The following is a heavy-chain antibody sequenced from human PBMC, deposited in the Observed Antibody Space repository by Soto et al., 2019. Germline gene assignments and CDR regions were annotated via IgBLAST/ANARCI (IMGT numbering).Heavy chain of an antibody. V-gene: IGHV3-23*01. CDR3: AKVQGSSLYGDKNFDY. J-gene: IGHJ4*02. Sequence: GGSLRLSCTASGFTFSTYAMNWVRQVPGKGLEWVSTISGGGVSSYYADSVKGRFTISRDNSKNTLYLQMNSLRAEDTALYFCAKVQGSSLYGDKNFDYWGQGTLVTVSS. CDR1: GFTFSTYA. CDR2: ISGGGVSS. D-gene: IGHD4-17*01.